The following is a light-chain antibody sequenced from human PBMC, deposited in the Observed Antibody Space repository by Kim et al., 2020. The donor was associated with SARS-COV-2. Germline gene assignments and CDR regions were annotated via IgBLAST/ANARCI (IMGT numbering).Light chain of an antibody. J-gene: IGKJ2*02. CDR3: QQYGTSPCT. Sequence: LTPGETATLSCRASQSVASNYLAWYQQKPGQAPRLLIFDASTRATGISDRFSGSGSGTDFSLTISRLKPEDFAVYYCQQYGTSPCTWGQGTKLEI. CDR1: QSVASNY. V-gene: IGKV3-20*01. CDR2: DAS.